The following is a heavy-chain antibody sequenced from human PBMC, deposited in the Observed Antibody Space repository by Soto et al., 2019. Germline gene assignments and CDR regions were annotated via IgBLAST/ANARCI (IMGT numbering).Heavy chain of an antibody. D-gene: IGHD2-15*01. CDR3: AKGRYCSGGSCYSYYYYYMDV. CDR2: IYYSGST. CDR1: GGSISSYY. V-gene: IGHV4-59*08. Sequence: PSETLSLTCTVSGGSISSYYWSWIRQPPGKGLEWIGYIYYSGSTNYNPSLRSRVTISVDTSKNQFSLKLSSVTAADTAVYYCAKGRYCSGGSCYSYYYYYMDVWGKGTTVTV. J-gene: IGHJ6*03.